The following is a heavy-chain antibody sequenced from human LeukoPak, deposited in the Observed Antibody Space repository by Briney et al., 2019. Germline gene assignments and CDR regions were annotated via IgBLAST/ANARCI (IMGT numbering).Heavy chain of an antibody. D-gene: IGHD5-24*01. CDR3: AKEGLQDFDY. CDR1: GFPFSSYV. CDR2: ISGSGGST. Sequence: GGSLSPSGAPSGFPFSSYVMSWAGQPPGKGREWVSAISGSGGSTYYADSVKGRFTISRDNSKNTLYLQMNSLRAEDTAVYYCAKEGLQDFDYWGQGTLVTVSS. J-gene: IGHJ4*02. V-gene: IGHV3-23*01.